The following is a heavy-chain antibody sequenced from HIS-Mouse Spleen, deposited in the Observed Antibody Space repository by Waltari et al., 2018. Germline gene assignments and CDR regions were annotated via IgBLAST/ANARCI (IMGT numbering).Heavy chain of an antibody. CDR2: ISSSGGAI. CDR3: AGGASGSYYLVSVSDY. CDR1: GFTFSSYS. V-gene: IGHV3-48*01. D-gene: IGHD1-26*01. Sequence: EVQLVESGGGLVQPGGSLRLSCAASGFTFSSYSMIWFRQAPGKGGWGVSDISSSGGAIYKADPVKGRFTISRDNAKNSLYLQMNSLRGEDTAVYYCAGGASGSYYLVSVSDYWGQGTLVTVSS. J-gene: IGHJ4*02.